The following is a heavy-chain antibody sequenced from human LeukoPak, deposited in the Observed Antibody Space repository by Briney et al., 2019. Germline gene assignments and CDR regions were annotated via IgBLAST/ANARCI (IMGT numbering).Heavy chain of an antibody. V-gene: IGHV4-59*01. CDR2: IYYSGST. CDR3: ARVFVDYDSSGYYYAFDY. D-gene: IGHD3-22*01. CDR1: GGSISSYY. Sequence: PSETLSLTCTVSGGSISSYYWSWIRQPPGKGLEWIGYIYYSGSTNYNPSLKSRVTISVDTSKNQFSLKLSSVTAADTAVYYCARVFVDYDSSGYYYAFDYWGQGTLVTVSS. J-gene: IGHJ4*02.